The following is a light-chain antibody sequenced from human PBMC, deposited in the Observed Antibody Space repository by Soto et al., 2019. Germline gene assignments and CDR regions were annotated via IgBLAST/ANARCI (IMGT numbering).Light chain of an antibody. CDR2: GAS. Sequence: EIGMTQSPATLSVSPGERATLSCRASQSVSRNLAWYQQKPGQAPRLLIYGASTRATGIPARFSGSGSGTEFTLTISRLQSEDLAVYYCQQYNNWPRTFGQGTKVEIK. V-gene: IGKV3-15*01. CDR3: QQYNNWPRT. CDR1: QSVSRN. J-gene: IGKJ1*01.